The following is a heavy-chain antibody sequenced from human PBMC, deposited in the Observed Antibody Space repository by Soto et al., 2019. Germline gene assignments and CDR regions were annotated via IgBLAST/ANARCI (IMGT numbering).Heavy chain of an antibody. CDR1: GFTFSSYS. CDR2: ISSSSSYI. V-gene: IGHV3-21*01. CDR3: ARGTGDYVPNWFDP. Sequence: PGGSLRLSCAASGFTFSSYSMNWVRQAPGKGLEWVSSISSSSSYIYYADSVKGRFTISRDNAKNSLYLQMNSLRAEDTAVYYCARGTGDYVPNWFDPWGQGTLVTVS. D-gene: IGHD4-17*01. J-gene: IGHJ5*02.